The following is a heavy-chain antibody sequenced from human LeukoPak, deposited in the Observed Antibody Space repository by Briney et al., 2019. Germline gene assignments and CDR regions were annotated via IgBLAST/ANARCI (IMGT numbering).Heavy chain of an antibody. CDR1: GYTLTELS. CDR2: FDPEDGET. V-gene: IGHV1-24*01. J-gene: IGHJ6*03. CDR3: ARAGIAARGDNYYMDV. Sequence: GASVKVSCKVSGYTLTELSMHWVRQAPGKGLEWMGGFDPEDGETIYAQKFQGRVTMTEDTSTDTAYMELSSLRSEDTAVYYCARAGIAARGDNYYMDVWGKGTTVTVSS. D-gene: IGHD6-13*01.